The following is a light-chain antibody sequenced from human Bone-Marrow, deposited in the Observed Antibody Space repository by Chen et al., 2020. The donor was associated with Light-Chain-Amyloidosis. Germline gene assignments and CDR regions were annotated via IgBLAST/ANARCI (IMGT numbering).Light chain of an antibody. CDR3: QSYATNTWI. V-gene: IGLV6-57*03. CDR1: SGAIATNY. J-gene: IGLJ3*02. Sequence: NFILTQDHSVSESPGKTVTISCTRSSGAIATNYVQWYQQRPGSAPTTVIYENDLRPSGVPDRFSGSIDTSSNSASLTISGLETEDEADYYCQSYATNTWIFGGGTHLTVL. CDR2: END.